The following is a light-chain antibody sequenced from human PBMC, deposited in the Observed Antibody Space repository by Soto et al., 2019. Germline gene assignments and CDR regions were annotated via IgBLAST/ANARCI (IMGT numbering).Light chain of an antibody. CDR2: DAS. V-gene: IGKV1-33*01. Sequence: DIQMTQSPSSLSASVGDRVTITCQASQDISNYLNWYQQKPGKAPKLLIYDASNLETGVPSRFIGSGSGTDFTFTISSLQPEDIATYDCQQYDNLPPTFGHGTKVEIK. J-gene: IGKJ1*01. CDR1: QDISNY. CDR3: QQYDNLPPT.